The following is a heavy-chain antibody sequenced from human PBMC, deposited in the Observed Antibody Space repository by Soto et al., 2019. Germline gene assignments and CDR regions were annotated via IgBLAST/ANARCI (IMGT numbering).Heavy chain of an antibody. J-gene: IGHJ4*02. CDR3: ARNSDNYYDSSGYYYVVGDY. Sequence: APGKGLEWVSYISSSGSSIHYADSVKGRFTISRDNAKNSLYLQMNSLRDEDTAVYYCARNSDNYYDSSGYYYVVGDYWGQGPLVTVSS. CDR2: ISSSGSSI. V-gene: IGHV3-48*02. D-gene: IGHD3-22*01.